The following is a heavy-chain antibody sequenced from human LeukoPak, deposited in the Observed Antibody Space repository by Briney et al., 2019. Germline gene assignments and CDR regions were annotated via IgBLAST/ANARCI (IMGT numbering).Heavy chain of an antibody. V-gene: IGHV1-18*01. D-gene: IGHD3-10*01. CDR3: AGDRYYGSGSFYNWFDP. CDR2: ISAYNGNT. CDR1: GYTFTSYG. Sequence: ASVKVSCKASGYTFTSYGISWVRQAPGQGLEWMGWISAYNGNTNYAQKLQGRVTMTTDTSTSTAYMELRSLRSDDTAVYYCAGDRYYGSGSFYNWFDPWGQGTLVTVSS. J-gene: IGHJ5*02.